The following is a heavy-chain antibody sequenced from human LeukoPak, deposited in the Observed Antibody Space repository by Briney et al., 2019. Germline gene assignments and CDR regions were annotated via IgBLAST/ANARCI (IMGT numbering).Heavy chain of an antibody. Sequence: SETLSLTCTVSGGSISSYYWSWIRQPPGKGLEWIGYIYYSGSTNYNPSLKGRVTISVDTSKNQFSLKLSSVTAADTAVYYCATNRGRYSYGYFDYWGQGTLVTVSS. J-gene: IGHJ4*02. CDR1: GGSISSYY. CDR3: ATNRGRYSYGYFDY. D-gene: IGHD5-18*01. CDR2: IYYSGST. V-gene: IGHV4-59*01.